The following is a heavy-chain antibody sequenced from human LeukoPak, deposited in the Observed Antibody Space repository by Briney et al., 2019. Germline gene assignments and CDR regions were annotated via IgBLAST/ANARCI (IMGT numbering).Heavy chain of an antibody. CDR1: GGSISSGSYY. Sequence: SGTLSLTCTVSGGSISSGSYYWSWIRQPPGKGLEWIGYIYYSGSPNYNPSLKGRVTISVDTSKNQFSLKLSSVTAADTAVYYCARDSGRWQQLGYFDYWGQGTLVTVSS. V-gene: IGHV4-61*01. D-gene: IGHD5-24*01. J-gene: IGHJ4*02. CDR3: ARDSGRWQQLGYFDY. CDR2: IYYSGSP.